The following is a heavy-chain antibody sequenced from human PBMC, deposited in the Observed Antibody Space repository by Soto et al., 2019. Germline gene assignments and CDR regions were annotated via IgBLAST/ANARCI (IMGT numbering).Heavy chain of an antibody. CDR2: IGPESGAT. Sequence: ASVKVSCKASGYTFTGHYIHWVRQAPEQGPEWMGEIGPESGATRYAQRFQGRVTMTRDMSITTVHMELNNLSPDDTAVYYCGRGRSGQIVVFYWGQGTPVTVSS. V-gene: IGHV1-2*02. CDR1: GYTFTGHY. CDR3: GRGRSGQIVVFY. J-gene: IGHJ4*02. D-gene: IGHD1-26*01.